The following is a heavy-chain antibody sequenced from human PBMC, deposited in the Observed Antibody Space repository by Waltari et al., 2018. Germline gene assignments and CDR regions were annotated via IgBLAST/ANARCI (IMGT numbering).Heavy chain of an antibody. J-gene: IGHJ4*02. V-gene: IGHV3-7*01. CDR1: GFTFRNHW. CDR3: TRGGDDSSWYWRN. D-gene: IGHD6-13*01. CDR2: RNQGGSEK. Sequence: EVQLVESGGGLVQPGGSLRLSCAASGFTFRNHWMTGVRQAPGEGGAWEANRNQGGSEKCSWESVKGRFTISRDNAKNSLYLQLNSLRADDTAVDYCTRGGDDSSWYWRNWGQGTLVTVSS.